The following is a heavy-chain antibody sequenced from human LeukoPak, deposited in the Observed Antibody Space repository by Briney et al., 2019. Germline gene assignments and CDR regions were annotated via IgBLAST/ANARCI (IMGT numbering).Heavy chain of an antibody. Sequence: ASVKVSCKASGYTFTGYGISWVRQATGQGLEWMGWMNPNSGNTGYAQKFQGRVTMTRNTSISTAYMELSSLRSAAPAVYYCARGKGDYDFWSGYYTGGYYYYGMDVWGQGTTVTVSS. CDR2: MNPNSGNT. V-gene: IGHV1-8*02. J-gene: IGHJ6*02. D-gene: IGHD3-3*01. CDR1: GYTFTGYG. CDR3: ARGKGDYDFWSGYYTGGYYYYGMDV.